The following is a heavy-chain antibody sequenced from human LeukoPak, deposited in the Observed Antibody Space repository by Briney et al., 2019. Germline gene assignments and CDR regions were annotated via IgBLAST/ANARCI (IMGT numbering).Heavy chain of an antibody. V-gene: IGHV3-7*01. J-gene: IGHJ3*02. D-gene: IGHD3-10*01. Sequence: GGSLRLSCALSGLTLSRYWMTWGRQAPGKGLEWVANMKEDGSETYYVDSVKGRFTISRDNAKNSLYLQMNSLRAEDTAVYYCARYGSGSPGAFDIWGQGTMVTVSS. CDR1: GLTLSRYW. CDR3: ARYGSGSPGAFDI. CDR2: MKEDGSET.